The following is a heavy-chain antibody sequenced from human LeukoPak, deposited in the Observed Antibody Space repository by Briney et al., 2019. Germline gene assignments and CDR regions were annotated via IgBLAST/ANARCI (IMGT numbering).Heavy chain of an antibody. D-gene: IGHD1-14*01. CDR2: INHSGST. Sequence: SETLSLTCAVYGGSFSGYYWSWIRQPPGKGLEWIGEINHSGSTNYNPSLKSRVTISVDTSKNQFSLKLSSVTAADTAVYYCASYKGAFDIWGQGTMVTVSS. J-gene: IGHJ3*02. V-gene: IGHV4-34*01. CDR1: GGSFSGYY. CDR3: ASYKGAFDI.